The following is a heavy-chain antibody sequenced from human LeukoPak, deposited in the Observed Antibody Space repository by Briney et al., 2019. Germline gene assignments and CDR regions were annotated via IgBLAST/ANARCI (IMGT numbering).Heavy chain of an antibody. CDR2: VSGSGDST. CDR3: AKSLGGRGLSWPFDY. CDR1: EFTVSSSE. D-gene: IGHD3-16*01. Sequence: GGSLRLSCAASEFTVSSSEMSWARKAPGKGLEWAQVVSGSGDSTYYADSGKGRFTISRDNSKNTLYLQMNSLRAEDTAVYYCAKSLGGRGLSWPFDYWGQGTLVTVSS. J-gene: IGHJ4*02. V-gene: IGHV3-23*01.